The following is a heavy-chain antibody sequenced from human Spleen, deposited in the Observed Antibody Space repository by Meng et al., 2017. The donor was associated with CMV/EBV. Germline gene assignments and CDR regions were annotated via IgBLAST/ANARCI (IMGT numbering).Heavy chain of an antibody. J-gene: IGHJ6*02. CDR2: IKSKTDGGTT. V-gene: IGHV3-15*01. Sequence: GESLKISCAASGFSFSSYGMSWVRQAPGKGLEWVGRIKSKTDGGTTDYAAPVKGRFTISRDDSKNTLYLQMNSLKTEDTAGYYCTTAIVVRRGHYGMDVWGQGTTVTVSS. CDR1: GFSFSSYG. D-gene: IGHD2-2*01. CDR3: TTAIVVRRGHYGMDV.